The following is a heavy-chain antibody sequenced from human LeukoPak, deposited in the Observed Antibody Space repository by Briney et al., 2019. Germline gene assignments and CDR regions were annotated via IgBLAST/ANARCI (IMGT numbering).Heavy chain of an antibody. D-gene: IGHD3-3*01. CDR2: ISGSGGST. Sequence: GGSLRLSCAASGFTFSSYAMSWVRQAPGKGLEWVSAISGSGGSTYYADSVKGRFTISRDNAKNSLYLQMNSLRAEDTAVYYCARDYPTYYDFWSGYSVMDVWGKGTTVTVSS. CDR3: ARDYPTYYDFWSGYSVMDV. V-gene: IGHV3-23*01. CDR1: GFTFSSYA. J-gene: IGHJ6*03.